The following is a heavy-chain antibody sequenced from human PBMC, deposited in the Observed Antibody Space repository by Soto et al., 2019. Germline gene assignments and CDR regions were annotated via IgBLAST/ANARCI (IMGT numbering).Heavy chain of an antibody. V-gene: IGHV4-34*01. J-gene: IGHJ5*02. CDR1: GGFLSESY. Sequence: PSETLSLTCAVYGGFLSESYWTWIRQPPGKGLEWIGEINHVGGTNYNPSLKSRVTMSVDTSQNQFSLWLISVTAADTAMYFCVRIRYQLPSSVLWLDPWDQETPVTVSS. CDR2: INHVGGT. D-gene: IGHD3-16*01. CDR3: VRIRYQLPSSVLWLDP.